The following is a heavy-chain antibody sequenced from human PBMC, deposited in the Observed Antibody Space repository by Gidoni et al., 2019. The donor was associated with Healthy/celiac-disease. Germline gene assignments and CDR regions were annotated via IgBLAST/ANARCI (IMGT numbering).Heavy chain of an antibody. CDR1: GFTFSNAW. CDR3: TTGGDGYNYYFDY. V-gene: IGHV3-15*01. Sequence: EVQLAESGGGLVKPGGSIRLSCAASGFTFSNAWMSWVRQAPGKGLEWVGRIKSKTDGGTTDYAAPVKGRFTISRDDSKNTLYLQMNSLKTEDTAVYYCTTGGDGYNYYFDYWGQGTLVTVSS. J-gene: IGHJ4*02. D-gene: IGHD5-12*01. CDR2: IKSKTDGGTT.